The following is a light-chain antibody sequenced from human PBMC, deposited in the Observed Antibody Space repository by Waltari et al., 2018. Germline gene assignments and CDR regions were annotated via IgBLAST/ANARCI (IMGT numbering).Light chain of an antibody. CDR1: QNINNN. V-gene: IGKV3-11*01. J-gene: IGKJ5*01. CDR2: DAS. CDR3: QQRKDWPLTT. Sequence: DIVLTQSPATLSLFPGERATLSSRASQNINNNLAWYQHKPGQAPRILIHDASRRAVGIPARFSGSGSGTDFSSTISSLEPEDFSVYYCQQRKDWPLTTFGQGTRLEIK.